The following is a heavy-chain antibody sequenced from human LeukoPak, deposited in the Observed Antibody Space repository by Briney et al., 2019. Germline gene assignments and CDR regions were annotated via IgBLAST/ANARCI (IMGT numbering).Heavy chain of an antibody. V-gene: IGHV1-2*02. D-gene: IGHD5-18*01. Sequence: ASVKVSCKAFGYTFTGYYMHWVRQAPGQGLERMGWINPNSGGTNYAQKFQGRVTITADKSTSTAYMELSSLRSEDTAVYYCATRDTAMVPQPDYWGQGTLVTVSS. CDR1: GYTFTGYY. CDR3: ATRDTAMVPQPDY. J-gene: IGHJ4*02. CDR2: INPNSGGT.